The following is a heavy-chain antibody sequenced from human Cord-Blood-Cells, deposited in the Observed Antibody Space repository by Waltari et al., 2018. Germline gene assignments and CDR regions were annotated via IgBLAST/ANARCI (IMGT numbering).Heavy chain of an antibody. J-gene: IGHJ3*02. CDR3: AHFGLGYCSSTSCPDAFDI. Sequence: EVQLVESGGGLVKPGGSLRLSCAAPGFTFSSYSMNWVRQAPGKGLEWVSSISSSSSYIYYADSVKGRFTISRDNAKNSLYLQMNSLRAEDTAVYYCAHFGLGYCSSTSCPDAFDIWGQGTMVTVSS. CDR2: ISSSSSYI. CDR1: GFTFSSYS. V-gene: IGHV3-21*01. D-gene: IGHD2-2*01.